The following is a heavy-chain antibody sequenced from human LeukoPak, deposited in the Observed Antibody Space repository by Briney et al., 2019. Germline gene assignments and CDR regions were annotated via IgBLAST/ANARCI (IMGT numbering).Heavy chain of an antibody. J-gene: IGHJ4*02. CDR1: GFTFSSYA. D-gene: IGHD6-6*01. V-gene: IGHV3-23*01. Sequence: GASLRLSCAASGFTFSSYAMSWVRQAPGKGLEWVSAISGSGGSTYYADSVKGRFTISRDNSKNTLYLQMNSLRAEDTAVYYCAKDREDSSSPYYFDYWGQGTLVTVSS. CDR3: AKDREDSSSPYYFDY. CDR2: ISGSGGST.